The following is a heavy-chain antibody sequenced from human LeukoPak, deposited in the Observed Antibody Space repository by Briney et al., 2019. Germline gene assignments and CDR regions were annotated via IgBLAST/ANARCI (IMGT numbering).Heavy chain of an antibody. CDR3: AKEPFDY. J-gene: IGHJ4*02. Sequence: GGSLRLSCAASGFIFKNYGMHWVRQAPGKGLEWVAFIRYDGSNKYYADSVKGRFTISRDNSKNTLYLQMNSLRAEDTAVYYCAKEPFDYWGQGTLVTVSS. CDR1: GFIFKNYG. CDR2: IRYDGSNK. V-gene: IGHV3-30*02.